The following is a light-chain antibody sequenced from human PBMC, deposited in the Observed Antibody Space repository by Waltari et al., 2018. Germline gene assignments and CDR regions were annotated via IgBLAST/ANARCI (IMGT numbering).Light chain of an antibody. CDR3: QVWDSTTAHVV. V-gene: IGLV3-1*01. Sequence: SYELTQPPSVSVSPGQTATITCSGDTLGDKHACWYQQKPGQSPVLVMFQHTKRPSGIPERFSGSNSGNTATLTIRGTQAMDEADYYCQVWDSTTAHVVFGGGTKLTVL. CDR1: TLGDKH. J-gene: IGLJ2*01. CDR2: QHT.